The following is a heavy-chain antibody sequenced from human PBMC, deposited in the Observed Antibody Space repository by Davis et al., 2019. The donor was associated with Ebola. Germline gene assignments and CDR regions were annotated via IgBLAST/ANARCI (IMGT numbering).Heavy chain of an antibody. V-gene: IGHV3-23*01. CDR3: AKSFLITGSHMSEFRGVDY. CDR1: GFTFTNYA. Sequence: PGGSLRLSCAASGFTFTNYAMSWVRQAPGKGLEWVSSVSGGGDYTYDTDSVKGRFTISRDNSNNTLYLQMHSLRAEDTAVYYCAKSFLITGSHMSEFRGVDYWGQGTVVTVSS. D-gene: IGHD2-8*02. J-gene: IGHJ4*02. CDR2: VSGGGDYT.